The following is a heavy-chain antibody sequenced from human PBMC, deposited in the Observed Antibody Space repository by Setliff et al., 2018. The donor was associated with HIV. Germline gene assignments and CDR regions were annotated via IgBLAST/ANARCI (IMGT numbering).Heavy chain of an antibody. CDR3: ARDLSYTATWEFDF. CDR1: GFVFSDHS. Sequence: GGSLRLSCAASGFVFSDHSLHWVRQAPGEGLEWLSYSSATGTTVSYADAVRGRFIISRDSVRNVFYLQTKNLRVEDTALYYCARDLSYTATWEFDFWGQGTLVTVSS. CDR2: SSATGTTV. J-gene: IGHJ4*02. D-gene: IGHD3-16*01. V-gene: IGHV3-48*01.